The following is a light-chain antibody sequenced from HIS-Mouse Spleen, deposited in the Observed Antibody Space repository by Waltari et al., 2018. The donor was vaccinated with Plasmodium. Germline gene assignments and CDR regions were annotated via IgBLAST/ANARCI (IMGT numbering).Light chain of an antibody. CDR2: SNN. Sequence: QSVLTQPPSASGTPGQRVTISCSGSSSNIGSNTVNWYQQLPGTAPKLLIYSNNLRPSGVPDRFSGSKSGTSASLAISGRQSEDEADYYCAAWDDSLNGVVFGGGTKLTVL. V-gene: IGLV1-44*01. CDR3: AAWDDSLNGVV. CDR1: SSNIGSNT. J-gene: IGLJ2*01.